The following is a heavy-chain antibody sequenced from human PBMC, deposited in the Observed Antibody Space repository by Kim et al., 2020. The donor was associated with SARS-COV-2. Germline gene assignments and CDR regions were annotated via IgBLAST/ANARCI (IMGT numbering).Heavy chain of an antibody. CDR3: ARERFGKLFDY. D-gene: IGHD3-10*01. CDR1: GGSISSYY. CDR2: IYYSGST. Sequence: SETLSLTCTVSGGSISSYYWSWIRQPPGKGLEWIGYIYYSGSTNYNPSLKSRVTISVDTSKNQFSLKLSSVTAADTAVYYCARERFGKLFDYWGQGTLVTVSS. V-gene: IGHV4-59*01. J-gene: IGHJ4*02.